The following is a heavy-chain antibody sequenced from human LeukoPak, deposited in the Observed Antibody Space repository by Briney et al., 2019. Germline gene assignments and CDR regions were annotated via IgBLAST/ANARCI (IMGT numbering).Heavy chain of an antibody. Sequence: GGSLRLSCAASGFTFSSYAMHWVRQAPGKGLEWVAVISYDGSNKYYADSVKGRFTISRDNSKNTLYLQMNSLRAEDTAVYYCASLPPPYYDSSGPHYWGQGTLVTVSS. CDR1: GFTFSSYA. D-gene: IGHD3-22*01. CDR3: ASLPPPYYDSSGPHY. CDR2: ISYDGSNK. V-gene: IGHV3-30-3*01. J-gene: IGHJ4*02.